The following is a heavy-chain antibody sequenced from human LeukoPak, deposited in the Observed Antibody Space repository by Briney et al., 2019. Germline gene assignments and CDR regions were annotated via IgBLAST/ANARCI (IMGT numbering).Heavy chain of an antibody. D-gene: IGHD6-13*01. CDR1: GGPISSSTYF. CDR2: VYYSGCT. Sequence: SETLSLTCTVSGGPISSSTYFWGWIPKPPGKVLEWYGRVYYSGCTIYNPSLKRRVTISVETSKNQYSLKLSSVASADTAVYYCARGPDYSSSYAANWFDPWGQGTLVTVSS. V-gene: IGHV4-39*01. CDR3: ARGPDYSSSYAANWFDP. J-gene: IGHJ5*02.